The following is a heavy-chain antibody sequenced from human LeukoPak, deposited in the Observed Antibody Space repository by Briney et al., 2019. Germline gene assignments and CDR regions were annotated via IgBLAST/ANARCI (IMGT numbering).Heavy chain of an antibody. CDR1: GFTFSTYE. CDR2: ISPTGTTI. J-gene: IGHJ4*02. Sequence: GGSLRLSCAASGFTFSTYEMNWVRQAPGKGLEWVSYISPTGTTIYYAQSVKGRFTISRDNAKNSVCLHMNSLRVEDTAVYYCARKTFGTVYFDYWGQGILVTVSS. V-gene: IGHV3-48*03. CDR3: ARKTFGTVYFDY. D-gene: IGHD1-1*01.